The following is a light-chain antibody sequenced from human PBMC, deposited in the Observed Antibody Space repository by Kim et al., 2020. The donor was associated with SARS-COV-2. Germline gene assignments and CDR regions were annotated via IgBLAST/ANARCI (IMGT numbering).Light chain of an antibody. V-gene: IGKV1-39*01. Sequence: DIQMTQTPSSLSASVGDRVTITCRASQSITTYLNWYQQKPGKAPKVLIYAASTLQSGVPSRFIGGGSGTHFTLTISSLQPEDFATYYCQQTYRTRWTFGQGTKVDIK. CDR1: QSITTY. J-gene: IGKJ1*01. CDR3: QQTYRTRWT. CDR2: AAS.